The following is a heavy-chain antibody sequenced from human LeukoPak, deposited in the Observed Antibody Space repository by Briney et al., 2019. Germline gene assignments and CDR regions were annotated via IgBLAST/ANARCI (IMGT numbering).Heavy chain of an antibody. CDR2: IYYSGST. CDR1: GGSISSSSYY. D-gene: IGHD1-26*01. V-gene: IGHV4-39*01. J-gene: IGHJ4*02. CDR3: ASGYSPEIVGAIFDY. Sequence: PSETLSLTCTVSGGSISSSSYYWGWIRQPPGKGLEWIGSIYYSGSTYYNPSLKSRVTISVDTSKNQFSLKLSSVTAADTAVYYCASGYSPEIVGAIFDYWGQGTLVTVSS.